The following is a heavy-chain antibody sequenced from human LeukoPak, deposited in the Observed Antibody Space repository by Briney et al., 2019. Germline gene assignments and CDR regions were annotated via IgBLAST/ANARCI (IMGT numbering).Heavy chain of an antibody. CDR1: GFTFSSYA. J-gene: IGHJ5*02. V-gene: IGHV3-11*01. Sequence: GGSLRLSCAASGFTFSSYAMSWIRQAPGKGLEWVSYISSSGSTIYYADSVKGRFTIFRDNAKNSLYLQMNSLRAEDTAVYYCARAQRVVGGSSWFDPWGQGTLVTVSS. CDR2: ISSSGSTI. D-gene: IGHD1-26*01. CDR3: ARAQRVVGGSSWFDP.